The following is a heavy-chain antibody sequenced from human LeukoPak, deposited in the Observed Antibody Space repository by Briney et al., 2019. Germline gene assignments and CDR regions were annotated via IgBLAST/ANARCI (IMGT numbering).Heavy chain of an antibody. CDR2: IIPIFGTA. V-gene: IGHV1-69*01. CDR1: GGTFSSYA. CDR3: ARDRGYGDGVDY. J-gene: IGHJ4*02. Sequence: SVNVSCKASGGTFSSYAISWVRQAPGQGLEWMGGIIPIFGTANYAQKFQGRVTITADESTSTAYMELSSLRSEDTAVYYCARDRGYGDGVDYWGQGTLVTVSS. D-gene: IGHD4-17*01.